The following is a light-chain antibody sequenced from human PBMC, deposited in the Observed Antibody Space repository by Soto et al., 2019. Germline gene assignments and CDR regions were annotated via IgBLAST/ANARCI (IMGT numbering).Light chain of an antibody. CDR3: CSDAGTYTFV. Sequence: QSVLTQPRSVSASPGQSVTISCTGTSGDVGGSNHVSWYQHHPGKAPKFLIYDVTKRPSGVPDRFSGSKSGNTASLTISGLQAEDEADYYCCSDAGTYTFVFGTGTKATVL. V-gene: IGLV2-11*01. CDR2: DVT. CDR1: SGDVGGSNH. J-gene: IGLJ1*01.